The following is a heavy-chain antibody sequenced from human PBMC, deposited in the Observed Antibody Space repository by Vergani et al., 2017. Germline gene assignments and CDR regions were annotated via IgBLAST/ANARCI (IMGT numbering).Heavy chain of an antibody. V-gene: IGHV4-31*03. CDR1: GRSINSDNYH. CDR3: TRGAYCSSSSCPPKY. J-gene: IGHJ4*01. D-gene: IGHD2-2*01. CDR2: IYYSGSN. Sequence: QVQLQESGPGLVKPSQTLSLTCTVSGRSINSDNYHWGWIRQHPGKGLEWIGYIYYSGSNYYNPSLKSRVSMSVDTSKNQFSLKLSSVTAADTAVYYCTRGAYCSSSSCPPKYWGHGTRVTVSS.